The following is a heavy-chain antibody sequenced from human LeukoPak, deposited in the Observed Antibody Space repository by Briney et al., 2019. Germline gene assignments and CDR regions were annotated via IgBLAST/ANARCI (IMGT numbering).Heavy chain of an antibody. Sequence: GASLQISCQGSGYIFTSYWIGWVRQVPGKGLEWMGIIYPGDSDTRYSPSFQGQVTISADKSISTAYLQWSSLKASDTAMYYCARDSGSSNFDYWGQGTLVTVSS. CDR3: ARDSGSSNFDY. CDR1: GYIFTSYW. V-gene: IGHV5-51*01. J-gene: IGHJ4*02. CDR2: IYPGDSDT. D-gene: IGHD1-26*01.